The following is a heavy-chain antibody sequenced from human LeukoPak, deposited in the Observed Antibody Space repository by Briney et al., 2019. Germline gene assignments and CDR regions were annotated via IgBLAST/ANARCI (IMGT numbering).Heavy chain of an antibody. V-gene: IGHV3-21*01. CDR2: ISSSSSYI. CDR3: ARDRSRATYDY. D-gene: IGHD1-26*01. Sequence: GSLRLSCAASGFTFSSYSVNWVRQAPGKGLEWVSSISSSSSYIYYADSVKGRFTISRDNAKNSLYLQMNSLRAEDTAVYYCARDRSRATYDYWGQGTLVTVSS. CDR1: GFTFSSYS. J-gene: IGHJ4*02.